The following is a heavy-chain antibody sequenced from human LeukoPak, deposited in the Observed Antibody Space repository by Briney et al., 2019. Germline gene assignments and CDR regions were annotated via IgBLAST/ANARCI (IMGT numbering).Heavy chain of an antibody. V-gene: IGHV3-33*08. CDR3: ARDQFLPTRYYFDY. J-gene: IGHJ4*02. CDR1: GFTFSTYA. CDR2: IWYDGSNK. Sequence: GGSLRLSCAASGFTFSTYAMSWVRQAPGEGLEWVAVIWYDGSNKYYADSVKGRFTISRDNSKNTLYLQMNSLRTEDTAVYYCARDQFLPTRYYFDYWGQGTLVTVSS.